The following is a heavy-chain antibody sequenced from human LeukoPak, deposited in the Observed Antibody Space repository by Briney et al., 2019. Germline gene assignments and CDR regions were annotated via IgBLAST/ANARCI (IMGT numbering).Heavy chain of an antibody. V-gene: IGHV3-23*01. J-gene: IGHJ4*02. Sequence: GGSLRLSCAASGFIFSNYAMSWVRQAPGKGLQWVSAFSGSGGSTYYADSVKGRFTISRDNSRNTLHLQMNSLRPEDTALYYCARDTGFSGTKYPDYWGQGTLVTVSS. CDR2: FSGSGGST. CDR3: ARDTGFSGTKYPDY. D-gene: IGHD1-26*01. CDR1: GFIFSNYA.